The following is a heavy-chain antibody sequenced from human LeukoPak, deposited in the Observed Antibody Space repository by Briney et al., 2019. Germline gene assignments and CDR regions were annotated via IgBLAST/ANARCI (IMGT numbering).Heavy chain of an antibody. CDR1: GGTFTIYT. CDR3: ARESSSYGDYVPSVFDI. CDR2: IIAIFGTT. D-gene: IGHD4-17*01. Sequence: SVRVSFTASGGTFTIYTVSWVRQAPGQGGERMGGIIAIFGTTNYTQKLRGRDTITADKSTSTAYMELSSLRSAHPAVSYCARESSSYGDYVPSVFDIWGQGTMVTVSS. V-gene: IGHV1-69*06. J-gene: IGHJ3*02.